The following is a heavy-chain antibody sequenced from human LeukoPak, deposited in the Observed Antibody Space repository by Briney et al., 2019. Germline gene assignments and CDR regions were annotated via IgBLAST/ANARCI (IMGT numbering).Heavy chain of an antibody. J-gene: IGHJ4*02. Sequence: GGSLKLSCVDSGLTFSNYDMSWVRQAPGKGLEWVSTITTTGGSTYYADSVKGRFTISRDNSKNTLYLQMNSLRAEDTAVYYCSKSSGFHDYWGQGTLVAVSS. D-gene: IGHD3-10*01. CDR2: ITTTGGST. CDR3: SKSSGFHDY. CDR1: GLTFSNYD. V-gene: IGHV3-23*01.